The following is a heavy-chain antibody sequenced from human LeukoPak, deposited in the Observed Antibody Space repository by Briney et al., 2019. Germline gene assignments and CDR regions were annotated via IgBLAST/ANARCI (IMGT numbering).Heavy chain of an antibody. CDR3: ARLQFPYGDYDGLKAFDI. D-gene: IGHD4-17*01. CDR2: ISSSSSYI. J-gene: IGHJ3*02. V-gene: IGHV3-21*01. CDR1: GFTFSDYT. Sequence: GGSLRLSCAAPGFTFSDYTMNWVRQAPGKGLEWVSSISSSSSYIYYADSVKGRFTISRDNAKNSLYLEMNNQRAEDTAMYYCARLQFPYGDYDGLKAFDIWGQGTMVTVSS.